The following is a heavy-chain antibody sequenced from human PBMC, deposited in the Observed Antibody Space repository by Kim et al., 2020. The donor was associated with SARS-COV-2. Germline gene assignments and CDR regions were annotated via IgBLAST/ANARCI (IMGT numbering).Heavy chain of an antibody. Sequence: ASVKVSCKASGYTFTGYYIHWVRQAPGQGLEWMGRINPNNDGTNYAQKFQGRVTVTRDTSISTAYMELSRLRSDDTAVYYCAATYCANGIGYPWGQGTTVTVSS. J-gene: IGHJ6*02. CDR3: AATYCANGIGYP. D-gene: IGHD2-8*01. V-gene: IGHV1-2*06. CDR1: GYTFTGYY. CDR2: INPNNDGT.